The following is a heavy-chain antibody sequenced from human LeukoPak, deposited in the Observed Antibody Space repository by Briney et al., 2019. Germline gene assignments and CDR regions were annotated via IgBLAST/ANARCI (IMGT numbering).Heavy chain of an antibody. Sequence: SETLSLTCTVSGGSISCSSYYWGWLRQTPGKGLEWIGSSYYSGSTYYNPSLKSRVTISVDTSKNQFSLKLSSVTAADTAVYYCARGFEYSSGYIDYWGQGTLVTVSS. D-gene: IGHD6-19*01. CDR1: GGSISCSSYY. CDR3: ARGFEYSSGYIDY. V-gene: IGHV4-39*07. J-gene: IGHJ4*02. CDR2: SYYSGST.